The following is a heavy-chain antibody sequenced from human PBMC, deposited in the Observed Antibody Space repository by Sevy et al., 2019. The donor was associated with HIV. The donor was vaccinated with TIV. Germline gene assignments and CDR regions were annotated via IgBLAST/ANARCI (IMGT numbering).Heavy chain of an antibody. CDR3: ARLDYGDSDAFDI. Sequence: GESLKISCKGSGYSFITYWIGWVRQMPGKGLEWMGLIFPADSNTRYSPSFQGQVTISADKSTSTAYLQWSSLKASDTAMYYCARLDYGDSDAFDIWGQGTMVTVSS. J-gene: IGHJ3*02. CDR1: GYSFITYW. CDR2: IFPADSNT. D-gene: IGHD4-17*01. V-gene: IGHV5-51*01.